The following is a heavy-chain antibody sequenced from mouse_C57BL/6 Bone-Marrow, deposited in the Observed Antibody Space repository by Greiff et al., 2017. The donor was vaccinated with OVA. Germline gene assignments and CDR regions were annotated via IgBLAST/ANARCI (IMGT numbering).Heavy chain of an antibody. CDR2: IYPRSGNT. CDR1: GYTFPSYG. D-gene: IGHD2-4*01. Sequence: QVQLQQSGAELARPGASVKLSCKASGYTFPSYGISWVKQSTGQGLEWIGEIYPRSGNTYYNEKFKGKATLTADKSSSTAYMELRSLTSEDSAVYFGARDYDGGHYFDYWGQGTTLTVSS. CDR3: ARDYDGGHYFDY. J-gene: IGHJ2*01. V-gene: IGHV1-81*01.